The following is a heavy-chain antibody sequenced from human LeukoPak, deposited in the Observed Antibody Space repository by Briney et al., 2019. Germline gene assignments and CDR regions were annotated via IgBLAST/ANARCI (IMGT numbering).Heavy chain of an antibody. J-gene: IGHJ6*03. CDR2: IKSKTDGGTT. CDR1: GFTFSNAW. Sequence: GGSLRLSCAASGFTFSNAWMSWVRQAPGKGLEWVGRIKSKTDGGTTDHAAPVKGRFTVSRDDSKNTLYLQMNSLKTEDTAVYYCTTEDYDILTGVYYYYMDVWGKGTTVTVSS. V-gene: IGHV3-15*01. D-gene: IGHD3-9*01. CDR3: TTEDYDILTGVYYYYMDV.